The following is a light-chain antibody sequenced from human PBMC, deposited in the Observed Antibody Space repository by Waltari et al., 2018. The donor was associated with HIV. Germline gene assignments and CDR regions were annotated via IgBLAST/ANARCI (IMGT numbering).Light chain of an antibody. CDR1: AFPKQS. CDR2: KDS. Sequence: SYELTQPPSVSVSPGQTARITCSGDAFPKQSAYWSQQKAGQAPVLVIYKDSERPSGIPERFSGSSSGTTVTLTISGVQAEDEADYYCQSADCSATYAEVFGGGTKLTVL. J-gene: IGLJ3*02. CDR3: QSADCSATYAEV. V-gene: IGLV3-25*03.